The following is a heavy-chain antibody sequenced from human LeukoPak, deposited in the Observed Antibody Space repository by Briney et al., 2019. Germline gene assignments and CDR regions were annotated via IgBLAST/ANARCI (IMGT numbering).Heavy chain of an antibody. V-gene: IGHV3-9*01. CDR2: ISWNSGSI. D-gene: IGHD6-19*01. CDR1: GFTFDDYA. J-gene: IGHJ4*02. Sequence: PGRSLRLSCAASGFTFDDYAMHWVRQAPGKGLEWVSGISWNSGSIGYADSVKGRFTISRDNAKNSLNLQMNSLRAEDTALYYCAKGAIAVAGTFYFDYWGQGTLVTVSS. CDR3: AKGAIAVAGTFYFDY.